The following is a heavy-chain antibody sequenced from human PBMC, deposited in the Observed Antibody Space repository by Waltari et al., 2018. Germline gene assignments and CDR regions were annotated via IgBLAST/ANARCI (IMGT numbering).Heavy chain of an antibody. CDR3: SRDLQHGDFGRGRDY. J-gene: IGHJ4*02. D-gene: IGHD4-17*01. V-gene: IGHV3-74*01. CDR2: TNGDGSRT. CDR1: GFTFSSHW. Sequence: EVQLEESGGGLVQPGGSLRLSCAASGFTFSSHWMHWVRQAPGKGLVWVSRTNGDGSRTSYADSVKGRFTISRDNAKNTLYRQMNSLRAEDTAVYYCSRDLQHGDFGRGRDYWGQGTLVTVSS.